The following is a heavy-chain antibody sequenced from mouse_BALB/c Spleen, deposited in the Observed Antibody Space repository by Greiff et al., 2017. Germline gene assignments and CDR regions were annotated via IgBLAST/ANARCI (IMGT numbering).Heavy chain of an antibody. D-gene: IGHD1-1*01. V-gene: IGHV14-4*02. CDR3: NRDGRDY. CDR2: IDPENGDT. CDR1: GFNIKDYY. J-gene: IGHJ2*01. Sequence: VHVKQSGAELVRSGASVKLSCTASGFNIKDYYMHWVKQRPEQGLEWIGWIDPENGDTEYAPKFQGKATMTADTSSNTAYLQLSSLTSEDTAVYYCNRDGRDYWGQGTTLTVSS.